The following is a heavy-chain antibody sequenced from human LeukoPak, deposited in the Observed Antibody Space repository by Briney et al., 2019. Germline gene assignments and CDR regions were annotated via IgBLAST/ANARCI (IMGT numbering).Heavy chain of an antibody. CDR3: AKPLRFLKDYFDY. J-gene: IGHJ4*02. CDR2: ISGSGGST. Sequence: GASLRLSCAASGFTFCSYAMSWVRQAPGKGLEWVSAISGSGGSTYYADSVKGRFTISRDNSKNTLYLQMNSLRAEDTAVYYCAKPLRFLKDYFDYWGQGTLVTVSS. V-gene: IGHV3-23*01. D-gene: IGHD3-3*01. CDR1: GFTFCSYA.